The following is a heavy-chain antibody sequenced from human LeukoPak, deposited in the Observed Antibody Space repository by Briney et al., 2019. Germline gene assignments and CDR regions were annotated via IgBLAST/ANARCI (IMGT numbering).Heavy chain of an antibody. CDR3: ARGRIAAAGKLDY. Sequence: ASVKVSCKASGYTFTGYYMHWVRQAPGQGLEWMGWINPNSGGTNYAQRFQGRVTMTRDTSISTAYMELSRLRSDDTAVYYCARGRIAAAGKLDYWGQGTLVTVSS. J-gene: IGHJ4*02. V-gene: IGHV1-2*02. CDR1: GYTFTGYY. D-gene: IGHD6-13*01. CDR2: INPNSGGT.